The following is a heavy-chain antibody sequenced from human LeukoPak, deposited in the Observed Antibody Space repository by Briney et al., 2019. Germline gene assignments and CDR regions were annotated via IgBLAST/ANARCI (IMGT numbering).Heavy chain of an antibody. V-gene: IGHV3-7*03. Sequence: GGCLRLSCAASGSTFSSYWLNWARQAPGKGLEWVASINHNGNVNYYVDSVKGRFTISRDNAKNSLYLQMSNLRAEDTAVYFCARGGGLDVWGQGTMVTVSS. J-gene: IGHJ6*02. CDR1: GSTFSSYW. D-gene: IGHD3-16*01. CDR2: INHNGNVN. CDR3: ARGGGLDV.